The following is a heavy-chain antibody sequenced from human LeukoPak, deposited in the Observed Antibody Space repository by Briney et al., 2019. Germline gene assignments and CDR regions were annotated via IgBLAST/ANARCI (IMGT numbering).Heavy chain of an antibody. D-gene: IGHD3-16*01. CDR3: ARVGSQRGDAFDI. CDR1: GGSISIGGYS. J-gene: IGHJ3*02. Sequence: SDTLSLTCAVSGGSISIGGYSGSSIRQPPGKGLEWNGYIYQNGSTYYNPSLKSQVTISVDRSKNQFSLKLSSVTAADTAVYYCARVGSQRGDAFDIWGQGTMVTVSS. CDR2: IYQNGST. V-gene: IGHV4-30-2*01.